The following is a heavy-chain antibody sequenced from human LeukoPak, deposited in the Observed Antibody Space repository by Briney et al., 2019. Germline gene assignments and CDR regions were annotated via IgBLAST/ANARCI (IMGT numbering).Heavy chain of an antibody. D-gene: IGHD5-24*01. CDR1: GFTFSDSY. J-gene: IGHJ6*03. Sequence: KSGGSLRLSCEVSGFTFSDSYMSWISQAPGKGLEWVSYISPTGNTIYYADSVKGRFTISRDNAKNSLFLQMHSLRAEDTAVYYCARVRLHPSYYYYYMDVWGKGTTVTVSS. CDR3: ARVRLHPSYYYYYMDV. V-gene: IGHV3-11*04. CDR2: ISPTGNTI.